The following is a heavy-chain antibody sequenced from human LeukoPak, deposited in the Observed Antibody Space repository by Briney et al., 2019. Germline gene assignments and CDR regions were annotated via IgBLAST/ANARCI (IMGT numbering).Heavy chain of an antibody. V-gene: IGHV3-48*02. CDR1: GFTFSRFG. CDR2: ISSSSSAM. D-gene: IGHD2-15*01. CDR3: AQKGGTDH. Sequence: GGSLRLSCAASGFTFSRFGMNWVRQAPGKGLEWISYISSSSSAMYYADSVKGRFTISRDNAKNSLYLQMSSLRDEDTAVYYCAQKGGTDHWGQGTLSPSPQ. J-gene: IGHJ4*02.